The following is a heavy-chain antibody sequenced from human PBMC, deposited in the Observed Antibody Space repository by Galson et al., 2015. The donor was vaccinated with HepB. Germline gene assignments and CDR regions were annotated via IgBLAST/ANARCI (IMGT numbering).Heavy chain of an antibody. V-gene: IGHV1-46*01. CDR3: ARVVYGGVKIWLSRGAPLDY. CDR2: SNPAGVST. Sequence: SVMVSCKAAGSTFTSYYIHWVRQAPGQGLEWMGVSNPAGVSTTYAQKFQGRVTMTRDTSANTVYMELSSLKSEDTAVYYCARVVYGGVKIWLSRGAPLDYWGQGTLVTAS. D-gene: IGHD5-18*01. J-gene: IGHJ4*02. CDR1: GSTFTSYY.